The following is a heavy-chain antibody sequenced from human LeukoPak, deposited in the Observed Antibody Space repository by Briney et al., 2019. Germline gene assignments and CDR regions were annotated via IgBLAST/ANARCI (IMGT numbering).Heavy chain of an antibody. CDR3: ARRGDWDSIVRGVFFDY. CDR2: IYPGDSDT. V-gene: IGHV5-51*01. Sequence: PGESLKISCKGTGYSFTGHWIAWVRQMPGKGLEWMGIIYPGDSDTRYSPSFQGQVTISADQSINTAYLQWSSLEASDTALYYCARRGDWDSIVRGVFFDYWGQGTLVTVSS. CDR1: GYSFTGHW. J-gene: IGHJ4*02. D-gene: IGHD3-10*01.